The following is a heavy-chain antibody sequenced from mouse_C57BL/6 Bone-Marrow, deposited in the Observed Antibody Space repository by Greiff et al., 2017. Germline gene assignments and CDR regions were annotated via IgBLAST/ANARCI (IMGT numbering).Heavy chain of an antibody. Sequence: EVQVVESGGGLVQPKGSLKLSCAASGFSFNTYAMNWVRQAPGKGLEWVARIRSKSNNYATYYADSVKDRFTISRDDSESMLYLQMNNLKTEDTAMYYCVSGSSGYPFAYWGQGTLVTVSA. V-gene: IGHV10-1*01. D-gene: IGHD3-2*02. CDR1: GFSFNTYA. J-gene: IGHJ3*01. CDR2: IRSKSNNYAT. CDR3: VSGSSGYPFAY.